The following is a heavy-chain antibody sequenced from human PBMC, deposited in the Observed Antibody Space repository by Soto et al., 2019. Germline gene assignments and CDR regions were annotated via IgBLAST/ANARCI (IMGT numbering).Heavy chain of an antibody. CDR2: TYYRYKWYN. V-gene: IGHV6-1*01. CDR3: ARDAEYGDYYYYGMDV. J-gene: IGHJ6*02. Sequence: SQTLSLTCAISGDRVSSNSAAWNWIRQSPSRGLEWLGRTYYRYKWYNDYAVSVKSRITINPDTSKHQFSLQLNSVTPEGTAVYYCARDAEYGDYYYYGMDVWGQGTTVTVS. CDR1: GDRVSSNSAA. D-gene: IGHD4-17*01.